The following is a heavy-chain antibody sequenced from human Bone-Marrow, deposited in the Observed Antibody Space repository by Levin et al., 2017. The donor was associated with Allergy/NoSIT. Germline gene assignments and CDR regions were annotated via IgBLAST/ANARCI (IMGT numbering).Heavy chain of an antibody. V-gene: IGHV3-7*03. CDR1: GFMFATYS. CDR3: ARDGGGNYFAFCDD. D-gene: IGHD1-26*01. J-gene: IGHJ4*02. Sequence: PGGSLRLSCVASGFMFATYSMSWVRQAPGKGLVWVANINQDGIEKFYLDSVKGRFTLSRDNAKNSLYMKMNRLRGEETAVYYCARDGGGNYFAFCDDWGKGALVTVSS. CDR2: INQDGIEK.